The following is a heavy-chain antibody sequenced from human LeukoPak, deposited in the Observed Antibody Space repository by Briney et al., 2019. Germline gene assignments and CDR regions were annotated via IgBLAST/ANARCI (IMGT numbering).Heavy chain of an antibody. CDR1: GFTFDDYA. V-gene: IGHV3-43*02. J-gene: IGHJ4*02. D-gene: IGHD1-26*01. CDR2: ITGDGGRT. Sequence: PGGSLRLSCAASGFTFDDYAMHWVRHAPGKGLEWVSLITGDGGRTNYADSVKGRFTISRDNSKNSLYLQMNSLRAEDTALYYCAKDVEVLSMGFDYWGQGTLVTVSS. CDR3: AKDVEVLSMGFDY.